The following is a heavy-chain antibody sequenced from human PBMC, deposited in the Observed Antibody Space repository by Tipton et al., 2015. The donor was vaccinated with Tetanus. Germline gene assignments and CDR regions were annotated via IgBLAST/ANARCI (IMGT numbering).Heavy chain of an antibody. Sequence: TLSLTCSVSGSSISSRNYYWGWIRQPPGKGLEFIGRVYYSGNTYYNPSLKSRVTISVDTSKNQFSLKLSSVTATDTAVYYCAAQIIPTDRGGWFDPWGQGTLVTVSS. CDR2: VYYSGNT. CDR1: GSSISSRNYY. D-gene: IGHD3-3*01. J-gene: IGHJ5*02. CDR3: AAQIIPTDRGGWFDP. V-gene: IGHV4-39*01.